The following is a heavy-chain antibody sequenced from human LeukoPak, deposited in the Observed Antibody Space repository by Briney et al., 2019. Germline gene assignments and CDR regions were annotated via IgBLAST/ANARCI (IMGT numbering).Heavy chain of an antibody. V-gene: IGHV1-8*01. Sequence: GASVKVSCKASGYTFTNYDINWVRQATGQGLEWMGWRNPNSGRTGFAQKFQGRLTMTADISISTAYMELSSLTSDDTAVYYCARGPVSTHGMDVWGQGTTVTVSS. CDR2: RNPNSGRT. J-gene: IGHJ6*02. D-gene: IGHD6-13*01. CDR1: GYTFTNYD. CDR3: ARGPVSTHGMDV.